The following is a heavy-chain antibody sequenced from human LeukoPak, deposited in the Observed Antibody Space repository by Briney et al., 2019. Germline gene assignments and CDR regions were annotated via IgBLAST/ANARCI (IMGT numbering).Heavy chain of an antibody. V-gene: IGHV4-59*12. D-gene: IGHD6-13*01. CDR3: ARESYSSSWYTP. CDR2: IYYSGST. Sequence: SETLSLTCTVSGDSINSYYWSWIRQPPGKGLEWIGYIYYSGSTKYNPSLGSRVTISIDTSKNQFSLKLTSVTAADTAVYYCARESYSSSWYTPWGQGTLVTVSS. J-gene: IGHJ5*02. CDR1: GDSINSYY.